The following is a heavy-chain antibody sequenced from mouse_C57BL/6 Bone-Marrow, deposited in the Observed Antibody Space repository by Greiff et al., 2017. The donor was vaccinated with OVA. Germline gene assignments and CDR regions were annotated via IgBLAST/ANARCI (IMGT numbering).Heavy chain of an antibody. J-gene: IGHJ3*01. V-gene: IGHV1-50*01. CDR3: SRGDGDWFAY. CDR1: GYTFTSYW. Sequence: QVQLQQPGAELVKPGASVKLSCKASGYTFTSYWMQWVKQRPGQGLEWIGEIDPSDSYTNYNQKFKGKATLTVDTASSTAYMQLSSLTSYDSAVSYCSRGDGDWFAYWGQGTLVTVSA. CDR2: IDPSDSYT. D-gene: IGHD3-3*01.